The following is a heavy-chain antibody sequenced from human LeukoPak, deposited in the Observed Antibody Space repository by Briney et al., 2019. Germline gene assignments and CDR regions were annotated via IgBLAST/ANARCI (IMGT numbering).Heavy chain of an antibody. V-gene: IGHV4-61*02. D-gene: IGHD3-22*01. CDR2: IYTSGST. CDR3: ARAGTYDSSGYLDY. J-gene: IGHJ4*02. Sequence: PSETLSLTCTVSGGSISSGSYYWSWIRQPAGKGLEWIGRIYTSGSTNYNPSLKSRVTISVDTSKNQFSLKLSSVTAADRAVYYCARAGTYDSSGYLDYWGQGTLVTVSS. CDR1: GGSISSGSYY.